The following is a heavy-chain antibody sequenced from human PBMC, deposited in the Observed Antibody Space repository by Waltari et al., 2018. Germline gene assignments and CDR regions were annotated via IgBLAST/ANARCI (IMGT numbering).Heavy chain of an antibody. J-gene: IGHJ5*02. CDR1: GGTFSSYA. D-gene: IGHD2-15*01. CDR2: IIPSFGTA. CDR3: ARDFSDVVVVAATQNWFDP. V-gene: IGHV1-69*08. Sequence: QVQLVQSGAEVKKPGSSVKVSCKASGGTFSSYAISWVRQAPGQGLEWMGRIIPSFGTANYAQKFQGRVTITADKSTSTAYMELSSLRSEDTAVYYCARDFSDVVVVAATQNWFDPWGQGTLVTVSS.